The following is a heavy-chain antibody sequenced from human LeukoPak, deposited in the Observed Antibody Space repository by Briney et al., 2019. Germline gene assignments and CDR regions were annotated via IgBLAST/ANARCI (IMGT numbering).Heavy chain of an antibody. Sequence: GGSLRLSCAASGFTFSDYYMSWIRQAPGEGLEWVSYISSSSSYTNYADSVKGRFTISRDDAKDSLYLQMNSLRAEDTAVYYCATGGSSGWYHFEYWGQGTLVTVSS. V-gene: IGHV3-11*03. J-gene: IGHJ4*02. CDR1: GFTFSDYY. CDR2: ISSSSSYT. CDR3: ATGGSSGWYHFEY. D-gene: IGHD6-19*01.